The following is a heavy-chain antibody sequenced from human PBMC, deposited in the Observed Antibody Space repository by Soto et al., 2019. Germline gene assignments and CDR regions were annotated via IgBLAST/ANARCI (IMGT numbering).Heavy chain of an antibody. J-gene: IGHJ5*02. CDR1: GGSITSGAYY. CDR2: IYFSGST. CDR3: ARGSFSSTSSWFDP. Sequence: ASETLSLTCTVSGGSITSGAYYWTWIRQPPGKGLEWIGYIYFSGSTYYNPSFQSRLTISVDTSKNQFSLKLNSVTAADTAVYYCARGSFSSTSSWFDPWGQGTLVTVS. D-gene: IGHD6-6*01. V-gene: IGHV4-31*03.